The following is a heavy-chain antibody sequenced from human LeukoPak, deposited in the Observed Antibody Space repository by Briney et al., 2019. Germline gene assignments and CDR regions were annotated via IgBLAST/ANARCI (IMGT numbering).Heavy chain of an antibody. V-gene: IGHV3-48*03. D-gene: IGHD3-10*01. CDR2: ISSSGSTI. CDR3: ASTRGSSFGY. CDR1: GFTFSSYE. J-gene: IGHJ4*02. Sequence: GGSLRLSCAASGFTFSSYEMNWVRQAPGKGLEWVSYISSSGSTIYYADSVKGRFTISRDNAKNSLYLQMNSLRAEDTAVYYCASTRGSSFGYWGQRTLVTVSS.